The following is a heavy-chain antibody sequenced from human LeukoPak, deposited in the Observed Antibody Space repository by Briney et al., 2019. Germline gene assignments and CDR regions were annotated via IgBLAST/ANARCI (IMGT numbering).Heavy chain of an antibody. J-gene: IGHJ4*02. D-gene: IGHD4-17*01. CDR2: IKPDGSAQ. Sequence: GGSLRLSCAASGFTFSSYWMTWVCQAPGKGLEWVANIKPDGSAQYYVDSVKGRFIISRDNAKNSVYLQMNSLRAEDTAVYYCARDYGDSYWGQGALVTVSS. V-gene: IGHV3-7*04. CDR1: GFTFSSYW. CDR3: ARDYGDSY.